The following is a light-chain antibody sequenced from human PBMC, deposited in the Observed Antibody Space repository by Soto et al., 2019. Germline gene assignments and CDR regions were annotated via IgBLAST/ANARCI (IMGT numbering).Light chain of an antibody. V-gene: IGKV3-15*01. CDR3: QQYNTWPPIT. Sequence: EFVLTQSPATLTVSPGARATLSCTASQSVSIKLAWYQQKPGQAPRLLIYDTSTRATGIPARFSGSGSGTEFTLTISSLQSEDFAVYYCQQYNTWPPITFGQGTRLEIK. CDR1: QSVSIK. J-gene: IGKJ5*01. CDR2: DTS.